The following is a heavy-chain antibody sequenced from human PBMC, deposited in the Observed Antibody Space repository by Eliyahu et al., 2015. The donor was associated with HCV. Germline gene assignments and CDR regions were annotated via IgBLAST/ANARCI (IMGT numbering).Heavy chain of an antibody. CDR1: GGSISSYX. V-gene: IGHV4-4*07. Sequence: QVQLQESGPGLVKPSETLSLTCTVXGGSISSYXWSWIRQPAGKGLEWXGRIYTSGSTNYNPSLKSRVTMSVDTSKNQFSLKLSSVTAADTAVYYCARDRTGADRPLHYYGMDVWGQGTTVTVSS. CDR3: ARDRTGADRPLHYYGMDV. CDR2: IYTSGST. D-gene: IGHD1-14*01. J-gene: IGHJ6*02.